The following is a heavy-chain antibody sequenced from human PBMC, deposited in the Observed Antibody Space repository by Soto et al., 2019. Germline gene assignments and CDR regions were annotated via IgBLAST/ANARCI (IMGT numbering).Heavy chain of an antibody. CDR2: ISSSSSYI. D-gene: IGHD2-2*01. CDR3: ARQRDIVVVPAAAHFDY. V-gene: IGHV3-21*04. CDR1: GFTFSTYS. J-gene: IGHJ4*02. Sequence: GGSLRLSCAAPGFTFSTYSMKWVRQAPGKGLEWVSSISSSSSYIFYADSVKGRFTISRDNAKNSLYLQMNSLRAADTAVYYCARQRDIVVVPAAAHFDYWGQGTLVTVSS.